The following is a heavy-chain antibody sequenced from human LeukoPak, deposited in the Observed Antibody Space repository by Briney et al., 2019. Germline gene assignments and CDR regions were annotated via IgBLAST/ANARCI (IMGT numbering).Heavy chain of an antibody. V-gene: IGHV4-4*02. D-gene: IGHD6-19*01. J-gene: IGHJ6*02. CDR3: ASRSYNGMDV. CDR1: GVSITNTNW. Sequence: SETLSLTCAVSGVSITNTNWWSWVRQPPGKGLERIGEIYHSGSTNYIPSLKSRVTISVDKSKNQFSLKLTSVTAADTAVYYCASRSYNGMDVWGQGTTVTVSS. CDR2: IYHSGST.